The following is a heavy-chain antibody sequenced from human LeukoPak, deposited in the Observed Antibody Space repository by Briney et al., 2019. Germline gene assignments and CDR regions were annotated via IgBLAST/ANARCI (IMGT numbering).Heavy chain of an antibody. D-gene: IGHD3-3*01. Sequence: ASVKVSCKASGYTFTSYGISWVRQAPGQGLEWMGWISAYNGNTNYAQKLQGRVTMTTDTSTSTAYMDLRSLRSDDTAVYYCARAYYDFWSGPMHYWGQGTLVTVSS. CDR3: ARAYYDFWSGPMHY. V-gene: IGHV1-18*01. CDR1: GYTFTSYG. CDR2: ISAYNGNT. J-gene: IGHJ4*02.